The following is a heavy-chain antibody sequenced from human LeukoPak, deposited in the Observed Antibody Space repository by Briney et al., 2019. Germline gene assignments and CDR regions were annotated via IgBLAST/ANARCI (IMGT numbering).Heavy chain of an antibody. V-gene: IGHV4-59*01. CDR2: IYYSGST. CDR3: ARVVVAANQYPDY. D-gene: IGHD2-15*01. Sequence: SETLSLTCTVSGGSISSYYWSWIRQPPGKGLEWIGYIYYSGSTNYNPSLKSRVTISVDTSKNQFSLKLSSVTAADTAVYYCARVVVAANQYPDYWGRGTLVTVSS. J-gene: IGHJ4*02. CDR1: GGSISSYY.